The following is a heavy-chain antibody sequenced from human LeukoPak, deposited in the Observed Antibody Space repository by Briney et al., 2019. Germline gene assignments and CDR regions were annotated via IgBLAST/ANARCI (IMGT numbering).Heavy chain of an antibody. CDR2: ISGSGGST. CDR3: AKGATGYCSGGSCWPYYFDY. Sequence: GGSLRLSCAASGFTFSSYWMSWVRQAPGKGLEWVSAISGSGGSTYYADSVKGRFTISRDNSKNTLYLQMNSLRAEDTAVYYCAKGATGYCSGGSCWPYYFDYWGQGTLVTVSS. CDR1: GFTFSSYW. D-gene: IGHD2-15*01. V-gene: IGHV3-23*01. J-gene: IGHJ4*02.